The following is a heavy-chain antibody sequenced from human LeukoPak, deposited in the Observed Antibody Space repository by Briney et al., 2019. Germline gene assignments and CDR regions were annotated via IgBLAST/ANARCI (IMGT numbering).Heavy chain of an antibody. CDR2: ISSSGNTI. D-gene: IGHD5-18*01. CDR3: ARNTAPPDY. V-gene: IGHV3-11*01. J-gene: IGHJ4*02. Sequence: PGGSLRLSCAASGFTFSDYYMSWIRQAPGKGLEWVADISSSGNTICYVDSVKGRFTISRDNAKNSVHLQMNSLRAEDTAVYYCARNTAPPDYWGQGTLLTVSS. CDR1: GFTFSDYY.